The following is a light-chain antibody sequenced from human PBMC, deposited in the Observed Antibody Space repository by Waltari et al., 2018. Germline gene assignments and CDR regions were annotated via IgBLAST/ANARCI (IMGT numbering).Light chain of an antibody. Sequence: DIQMTQFPSTLSASVGDRVTITCRASQSINNWLAWYQHKPGKAPSLLIYKASSLESGVPSRFSGSGFGTQFTLTISSLQPDDVATYYCQQYKTYWSFSQGTKLEIK. J-gene: IGKJ2*01. CDR2: KAS. CDR3: QQYKTYWS. V-gene: IGKV1-5*03. CDR1: QSINNW.